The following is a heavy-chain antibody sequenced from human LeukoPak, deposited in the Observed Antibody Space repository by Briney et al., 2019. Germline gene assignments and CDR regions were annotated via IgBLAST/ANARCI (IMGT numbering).Heavy chain of an antibody. D-gene: IGHD3-3*01. Sequence: PSETLSLTCSVSGDSMGSSSYYWGWIRQPPGKGLEWIGSIYYSGTTHYNASLKSRVIISLDRSSTQFSLQVNSVTAADRALYYCASHAVADSVTVFGVSPDVWGKGTTVTLFS. J-gene: IGHJ6*04. CDR3: ASHAVADSVTVFGVSPDV. CDR2: IYYSGTT. V-gene: IGHV4-39*01. CDR1: GDSMGSSSYY.